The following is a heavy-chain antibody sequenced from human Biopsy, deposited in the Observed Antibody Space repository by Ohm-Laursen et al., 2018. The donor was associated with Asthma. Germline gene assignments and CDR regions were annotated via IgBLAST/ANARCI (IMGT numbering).Heavy chain of an antibody. CDR2: IYYSGST. CDR3: VSPPGY. CDR1: GGSISSSSYY. J-gene: IGHJ4*02. Sequence: SDTLSLTCTVPGGSISSSSYYWGWIRRPPGKGLEFTGTIYYSGSTYYNPSLKSRVTLSVDASKNQFSLKLTSVTAADTAVYYCVSPPGYWGQGTRVTVSS. V-gene: IGHV4-39*01.